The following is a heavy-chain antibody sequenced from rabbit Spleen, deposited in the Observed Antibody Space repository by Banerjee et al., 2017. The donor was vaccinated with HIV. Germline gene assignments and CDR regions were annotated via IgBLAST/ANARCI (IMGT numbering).Heavy chain of an antibody. CDR1: GFSFSNNW. J-gene: IGHJ4*01. D-gene: IGHD4-1*01. Sequence: LEESGGGLVKPGGTLTLTCTVSGFSFSNNWICWVRQAPGKGLEWIGCINTATGKAVYASWAKGRFTISTASSTTLTLQMTSLTAADTATYFCARDLAGVIGWNFYLWGPGTLVTVS. CDR3: ARDLAGVIGWNFYL. CDR2: INTATGKA. V-gene: IGHV1S45*01.